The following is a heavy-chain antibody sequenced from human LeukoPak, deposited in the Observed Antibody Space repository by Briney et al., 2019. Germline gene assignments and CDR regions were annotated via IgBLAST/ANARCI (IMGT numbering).Heavy chain of an antibody. CDR3: ARGLRGGPFHYYYMDV. J-gene: IGHJ6*03. D-gene: IGHD3-16*01. Sequence: PSETLSLTCAVYGGSFSGYYWSWIRQPPGKGLEWIGEINHSGSTNYNPSLKSRVTISVDTSKNQFSLKLSSVTAADTAVYYCARGLRGGPFHYYYMDVWGKGTTVTVSS. V-gene: IGHV4-34*01. CDR1: GGSFSGYY. CDR2: INHSGST.